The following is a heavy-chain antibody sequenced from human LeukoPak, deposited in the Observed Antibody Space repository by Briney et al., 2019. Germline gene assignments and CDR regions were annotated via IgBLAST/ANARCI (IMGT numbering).Heavy chain of an antibody. D-gene: IGHD6-19*01. V-gene: IGHV3-9*01. CDR3: AKDNRRHYTSGPNPDSLH. J-gene: IGHJ4*02. CDR1: GFICNNYA. CDR2: ISWNSGSI. Sequence: GGSLRLSCAGSGFICNNYAMHWARQPPGKGLEWVSGISWNSGSIDYADSVKGRFTISRDNAKNSLYLQTNSLRVEDTAFYYCAKDNRRHYTSGPNPDSLHWGQGALVTVSS.